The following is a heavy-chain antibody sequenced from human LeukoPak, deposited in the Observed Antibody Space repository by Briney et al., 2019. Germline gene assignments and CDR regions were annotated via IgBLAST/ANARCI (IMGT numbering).Heavy chain of an antibody. Sequence: GGSLRLSCAGSGFTLSNYTMSWVRQAPGKGLEWVSGINWNSGSTGYADSVKGRFTTSRDNAKNSLYLQMNSLRAEDTALYYCARVWDWGSGNYFDYWGQGTLVTVSS. D-gene: IGHD7-27*01. J-gene: IGHJ4*02. V-gene: IGHV3-20*04. CDR1: GFTLSNYT. CDR3: ARVWDWGSGNYFDY. CDR2: INWNSGST.